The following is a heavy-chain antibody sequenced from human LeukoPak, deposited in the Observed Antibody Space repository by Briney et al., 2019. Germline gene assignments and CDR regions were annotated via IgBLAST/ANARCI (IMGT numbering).Heavy chain of an antibody. J-gene: IGHJ3*02. V-gene: IGHV3-48*01. CDR2: ISGASSAI. CDR3: ATFKYSAAFDI. CDR1: GFIFSSYS. Sequence: GGSLRLSCAASGFIFSSYSMNWVRQAPGKGLEWVSYISGASSAIFYADSVRGRFTISRDNAKNSLYLEMNSLRAEDTAVYYCATFKYSAAFDIWGQGTMVTVSS. D-gene: IGHD2-15*01.